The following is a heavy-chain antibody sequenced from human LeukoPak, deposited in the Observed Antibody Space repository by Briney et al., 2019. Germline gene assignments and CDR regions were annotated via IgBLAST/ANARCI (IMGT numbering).Heavy chain of an antibody. D-gene: IGHD3-3*01. CDR1: GFTFSSYW. Sequence: GGSLRLSCAASGFTFSSYWMSWIRQAPGKGLEWVSYIRSTGSSTAYADSVKGRFAISRDNAKNSLYLQMNGLRVEDTAVYYCARVYYASWSGQPLSQHWLDPWGQGTLVTVSS. CDR2: IRSTGSST. J-gene: IGHJ5*02. V-gene: IGHV3-11*04. CDR3: ARVYYASWSGQPLSQHWLDP.